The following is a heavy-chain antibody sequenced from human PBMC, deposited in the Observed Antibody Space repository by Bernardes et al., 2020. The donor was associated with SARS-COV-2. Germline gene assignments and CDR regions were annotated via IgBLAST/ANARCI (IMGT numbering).Heavy chain of an antibody. CDR1: GFTFNSYW. CDR2: INGDGTST. J-gene: IGHJ6*02. Sequence: GGSLRLSCAVSGFTFNSYWMHWIRQAPGKGLVWVSRINGDGTSTSYADAVKGRFTISRDNAKNTLSLQMNSLRAEDTAVYYCAKDHLEVADLLDDYYYYYGMDVWGQGTTVTVSS. CDR3: AKDHLEVADLLDDYYYYYGMDV. V-gene: IGHV3-74*01. D-gene: IGHD6-19*01.